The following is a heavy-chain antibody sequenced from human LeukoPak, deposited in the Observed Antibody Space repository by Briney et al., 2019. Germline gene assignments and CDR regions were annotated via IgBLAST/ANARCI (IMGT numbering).Heavy chain of an antibody. J-gene: IGHJ4*02. Sequence: GGSRRLSCAASGFTFSSYWMSWVRQAPWKGLEWVANIKQDGSEKYYVDSVKGRFTISRDNAKNSLYLQMNSLRAEDTAVYYCARDQRFRDFDYWGQGTLVTVSS. CDR3: ARDQRFRDFDY. V-gene: IGHV3-7*01. CDR1: GFTFSSYW. CDR2: IKQDGSEK.